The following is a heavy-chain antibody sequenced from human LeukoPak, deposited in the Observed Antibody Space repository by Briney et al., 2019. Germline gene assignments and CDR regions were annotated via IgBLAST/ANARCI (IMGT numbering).Heavy chain of an antibody. CDR1: GFTFRDCT. CDR2: ISKSGTYI. J-gene: IGHJ5*02. V-gene: IGHV3-21*04. CDR3: ARTYSSGWYNGYDP. D-gene: IGHD6-19*01. Sequence: PGGSLRLSCAASGFTFRDCTMNWVRQAPGKGLEWVSAISKSGTYIKYADSVKGRFTISRDNSKNTLYLQMNSLRAEDTAVYYCARTYSSGWYNGYDPWGQGTLVTVSS.